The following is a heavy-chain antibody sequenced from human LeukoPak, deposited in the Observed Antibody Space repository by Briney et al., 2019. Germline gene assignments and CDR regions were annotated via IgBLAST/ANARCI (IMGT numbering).Heavy chain of an antibody. J-gene: IGHJ4*02. D-gene: IGHD4-11*01. CDR1: GFTINNYW. Sequence: GSLRLSCAASGFTINNYWMHWVRQAPGQGLVWVSRINSDGSSTGYADSVRGRFTISRDTAKNTLYLQMNSVRVEDTAMYYCAREEYSVRRGARLDHWGQGTLVIVSS. V-gene: IGHV3-74*01. CDR3: AREEYSVRRGARLDH. CDR2: INSDGSST.